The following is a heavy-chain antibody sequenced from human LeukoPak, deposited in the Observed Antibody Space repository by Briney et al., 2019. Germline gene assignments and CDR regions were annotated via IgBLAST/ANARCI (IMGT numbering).Heavy chain of an antibody. CDR1: GGPISSGGYY. J-gene: IGHJ4*02. Sequence: SQTLSLTCTVSGGPISSGGYYWSWIRQHPGKGLEWIGYIYYSGSTYYNPSLKSRVTISVDTSKNQFSLKLSSVTAADTAVYYCASTPDYGDYVLGYWGQGTLVTVSS. CDR2: IYYSGST. V-gene: IGHV4-31*03. D-gene: IGHD4-17*01. CDR3: ASTPDYGDYVLGY.